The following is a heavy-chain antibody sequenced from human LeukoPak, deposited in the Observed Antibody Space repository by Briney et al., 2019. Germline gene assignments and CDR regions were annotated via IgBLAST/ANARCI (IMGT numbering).Heavy chain of an antibody. CDR3: ARPQGYQLLNFEY. V-gene: IGHV4-38-2*01. CDR2: IYHSGST. Sequence: SETLSLTCAVSGYSISSGYYWGWIRPPPGKGLEWIGSIYHSGSTYYNPSLKSRVTISVDTSKNQFSLKLSSVTAADTAVYYCARPQGYQLLNFEYWGQGTLVTVSS. CDR1: GYSISSGYY. J-gene: IGHJ4*02. D-gene: IGHD2-2*01.